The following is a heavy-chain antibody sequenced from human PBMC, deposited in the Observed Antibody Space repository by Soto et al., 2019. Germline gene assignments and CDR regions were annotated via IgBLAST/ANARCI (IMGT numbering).Heavy chain of an antibody. CDR3: ARDGDTAMVLSGMDV. CDR1: GFTFSSYG. Sequence: QVQLVESGGGVVQPGRSLRLSCAASGFTFSSYGMHWVRQAPGKGLEWVAVIWYDGSNKYYADSVKGRFTISRDNSKNTLYLQINSLRAEDTAVYYCARDGDTAMVLSGMDVWGQGTTVTVSS. J-gene: IGHJ6*02. V-gene: IGHV3-33*01. CDR2: IWYDGSNK. D-gene: IGHD5-18*01.